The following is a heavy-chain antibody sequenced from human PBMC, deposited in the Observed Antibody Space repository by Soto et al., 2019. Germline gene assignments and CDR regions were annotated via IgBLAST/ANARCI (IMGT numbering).Heavy chain of an antibody. Sequence: QVQLVQSGAEVKKPGSSVKVSCKASGGTFSSYAISWVRQAPGQGLEWMGGIIPIFGTANYAQKFQGRVTITADESTSTAYRELSSLRSEDTAVYYCARGGNPGSGTYWYFDLWGRGTLVTVSS. V-gene: IGHV1-69*12. CDR1: GGTFSSYA. CDR3: ARGGNPGSGTYWYFDL. J-gene: IGHJ2*01. CDR2: IIPIFGTA. D-gene: IGHD2-15*01.